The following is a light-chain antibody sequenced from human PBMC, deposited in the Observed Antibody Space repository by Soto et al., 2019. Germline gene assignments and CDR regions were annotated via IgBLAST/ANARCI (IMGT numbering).Light chain of an antibody. Sequence: NFMLTQPLSVSGSPGKTVTISCTRSGGSFGSNYVQWYLQRPGSSPITIIYANNHRPSGVPDRFSGSVDSSSNSASLTISGLTTEDEADYYCQAYDGRALYVFGTGTKVTVL. J-gene: IGLJ1*01. CDR2: ANN. V-gene: IGLV6-57*01. CDR1: GGSFGSNY. CDR3: QAYDGRALYV.